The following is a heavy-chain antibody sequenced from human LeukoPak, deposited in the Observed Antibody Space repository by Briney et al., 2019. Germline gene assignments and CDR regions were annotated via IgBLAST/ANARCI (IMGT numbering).Heavy chain of an antibody. D-gene: IGHD3-10*01. Sequence: GGSLRLSCAASGFTVSSNYMSWVRQAPGKGLEWVSVIYSGGSTYCADSVKGRFTISRDNSKNTLYLQMNSLRAEDTAVYYCARSMVRGVNWFDPWGQGTLVTVSS. J-gene: IGHJ5*02. CDR3: ARSMVRGVNWFDP. CDR1: GFTVSSNY. V-gene: IGHV3-66*01. CDR2: IYSGGST.